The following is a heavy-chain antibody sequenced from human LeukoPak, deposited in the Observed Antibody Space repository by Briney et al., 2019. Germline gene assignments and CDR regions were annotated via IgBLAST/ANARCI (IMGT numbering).Heavy chain of an antibody. CDR3: AREYSSSWYYYYMDV. D-gene: IGHD6-13*01. CDR1: GFTFSSYW. J-gene: IGHJ6*03. CDR2: IRQDGGTM. Sequence: GGSLRLSCAASGFTFSSYWMSWVRQAPGKGLGWVANIRQDGGTMSYVDSVKGRFTISRDNAKNSLYLQMSSLRAEDTAVYYCAREYSSSWYYYYMDVWGKGTTVTVSS. V-gene: IGHV3-7*01.